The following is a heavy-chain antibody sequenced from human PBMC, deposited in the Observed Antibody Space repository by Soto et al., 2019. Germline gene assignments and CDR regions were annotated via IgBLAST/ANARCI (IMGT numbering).Heavy chain of an antibody. CDR2: IDPSNSYT. CDR1: GYSVTSYW. CDR3: ARNRRHRNYGDSQLIDY. Sequence: GESLKISCKGSGYSVTSYWISWVRQMPGKGLEWMGRIDPSNSYTNYSPSFQGHVTISADKSISTAYLQWSSLKASYTATYYCARNRRHRNYGDSQLIDYWGQGTLVTVSS. J-gene: IGHJ4*02. V-gene: IGHV5-10-1*01. D-gene: IGHD4-17*01.